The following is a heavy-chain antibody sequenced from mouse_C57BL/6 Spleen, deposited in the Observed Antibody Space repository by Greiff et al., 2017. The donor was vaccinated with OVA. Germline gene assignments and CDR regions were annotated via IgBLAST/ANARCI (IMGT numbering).Heavy chain of an antibody. CDR3: AGDIYGYGYFDV. Sequence: VKLMESGPGLVKPSQSLFLTCSITGFPITSGYYWFWIRQSPGKPLEWMGYITHSGETFYNPSLQSPISITIETSKNQFFLQLNSVTTEDTAMYYCAGDIYGYGYFDVWGTGTTVTVSS. D-gene: IGHD1-1*02. CDR2: ITHSGET. V-gene: IGHV12-3*01. CDR1: GFPITSGYY. J-gene: IGHJ1*03.